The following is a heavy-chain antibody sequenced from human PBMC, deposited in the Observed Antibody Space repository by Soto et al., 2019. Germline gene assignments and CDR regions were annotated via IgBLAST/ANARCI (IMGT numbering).Heavy chain of an antibody. Sequence: QVQLVQSGAEVKKPGASVKVSCKASGYTFTSYYMHCVRQSPGQGLEWMGIINHSGGSTSYAQKFQGRVTMTRDTSTSTVYMELSSLRSEDTAVYYCARASPVYDYIWGDIWGQGTMVTVSS. V-gene: IGHV1-46*03. D-gene: IGHD3-16*01. CDR3: ARASPVYDYIWGDI. CDR1: GYTFTSYY. CDR2: INHSGGST. J-gene: IGHJ3*02.